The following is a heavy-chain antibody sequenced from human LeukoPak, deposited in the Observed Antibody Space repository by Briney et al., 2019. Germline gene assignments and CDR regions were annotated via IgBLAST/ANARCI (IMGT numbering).Heavy chain of an antibody. CDR1: GYIFTSFY. CDR2: ISAYNGNT. V-gene: IGHV1-18*04. D-gene: IGHD5-12*01. CDR3: ARSVPVATPGVDY. Sequence: GASVKVSCKASGYIFTSFYMHWVRQAPGQGLEWMGWISAYNGNTNYAQKLQGRVTMTTDTSTSTAYMELRSLRSDDTAVYYCARSVPVATPGVDYWGQGTLVTVSS. J-gene: IGHJ4*02.